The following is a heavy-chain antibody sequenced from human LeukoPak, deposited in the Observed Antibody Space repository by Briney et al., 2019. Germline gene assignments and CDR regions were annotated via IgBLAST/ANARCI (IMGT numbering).Heavy chain of an antibody. CDR2: ITGSGQTT. Sequence: GGSLRLSCVGSGFTFSDYAMSWVRQAPGKGLEWVSAITGSGQTTYYADSVKGRFTISRDNSKNTLYLQMNSLRAEDTAVYYCARDSNLGTGNFDYWGQGTLVTVSS. CDR3: ARDSNLGTGNFDY. V-gene: IGHV3-23*01. J-gene: IGHJ4*02. CDR1: GFTFSDYA. D-gene: IGHD4-11*01.